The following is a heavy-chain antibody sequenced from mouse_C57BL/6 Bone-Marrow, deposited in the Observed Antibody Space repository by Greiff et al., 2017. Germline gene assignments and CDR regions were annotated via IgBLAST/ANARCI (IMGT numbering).Heavy chain of an antibody. CDR3: ARERFAWFAY. CDR1: GYAFSSSW. V-gene: IGHV1-82*01. Sequence: QVQLQQPGPELVKPGASVKISCKASGYAFSSSWMNWVKQRPGKGLEWIGRIYPGDGDTNYNGKFKGKATLTADTSSSTAYMQLSSLTSEDSAVYFCARERFAWFAYWGQGTLVTVSA. CDR2: IYPGDGDT. J-gene: IGHJ3*01.